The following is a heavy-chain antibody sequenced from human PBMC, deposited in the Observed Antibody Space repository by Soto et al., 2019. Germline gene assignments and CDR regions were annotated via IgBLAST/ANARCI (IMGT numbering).Heavy chain of an antibody. D-gene: IGHD1-26*01. V-gene: IGHV3-9*01. CDR1: GFTFDDYA. CDR2: ISWNSGSI. J-gene: IGHJ4*02. Sequence: SLRLSCAASGFTFDDYAMHWVRQAPGKGLEWVSGISWNSGSIGYADSVKGRFTISRDNAKNSLYLQMNSLRAEDTALYYCAKDVGASPTYYFDYWGQGTLVTVSS. CDR3: AKDVGASPTYYFDY.